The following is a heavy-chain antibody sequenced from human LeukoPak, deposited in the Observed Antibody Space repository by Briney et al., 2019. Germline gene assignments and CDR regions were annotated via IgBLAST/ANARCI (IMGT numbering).Heavy chain of an antibody. CDR2: ISSSSSYI. Sequence: GGSLRLSCAASGFTFSSYSMNWVRQAPGKGLEWVSSISSSSSYIYYADSVKGRFTISRDNAKNSLYLQMNSLRAEDTAVYYCARDSPTSSGRFDYWGQGTLVTVSS. J-gene: IGHJ4*02. D-gene: IGHD3-10*01. CDR1: GFTFSSYS. V-gene: IGHV3-21*01. CDR3: ARDSPTSSGRFDY.